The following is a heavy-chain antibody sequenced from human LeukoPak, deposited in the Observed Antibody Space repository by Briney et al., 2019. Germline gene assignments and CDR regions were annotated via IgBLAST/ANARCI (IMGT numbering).Heavy chain of an antibody. J-gene: IGHJ4*02. V-gene: IGHV4-30-4*07. CDR3: ARDPCDSGI. Sequence: PSETLSLTCAVSGDSISSGGYSWSWVRQPPGKGLEWIGYIYSSGRSYYNPSLQSRVTISVDTSKNEFSLKVTSVTAADTAVYYCARDPCDSGIWGQGTLVTVSS. D-gene: IGHD2-21*01. CDR2: IYSSGRS. CDR1: GDSISSGGYS.